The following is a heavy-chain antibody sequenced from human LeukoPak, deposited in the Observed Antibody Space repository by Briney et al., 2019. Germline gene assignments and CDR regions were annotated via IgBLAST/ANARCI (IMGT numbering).Heavy chain of an antibody. V-gene: IGHV3-74*01. Sequence: GGSLRLSCAASGFTFSSYWMHWVRQAPGKGLVRVSRINSDGSSTSYADSVKGRFTISRDNAKNTLYLQMNSLRAEDTAVYYCAREESSSWYYFDYWGQGTLVTVSS. J-gene: IGHJ4*02. CDR2: INSDGSST. CDR3: AREESSSWYYFDY. CDR1: GFTFSSYW. D-gene: IGHD6-13*01.